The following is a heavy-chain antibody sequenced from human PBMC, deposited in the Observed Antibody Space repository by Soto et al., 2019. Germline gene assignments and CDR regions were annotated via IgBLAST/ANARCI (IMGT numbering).Heavy chain of an antibody. Sequence: PSQTLSLTCAISGDSVSSNSAAWNWIRQSPSRGLEWLGRTYYRSKWYNDYAVSVKSRITINPDTSKNQFSLQLNSVTPEDTAVYYCARVFSGDFDYYYYGMDVWGQGATVTVSS. V-gene: IGHV6-1*01. J-gene: IGHJ6*02. D-gene: IGHD4-17*01. CDR2: TYYRSKWYN. CDR1: GDSVSSNSAA. CDR3: ARVFSGDFDYYYYGMDV.